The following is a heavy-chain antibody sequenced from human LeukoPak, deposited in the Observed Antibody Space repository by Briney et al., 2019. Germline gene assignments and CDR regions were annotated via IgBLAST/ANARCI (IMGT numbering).Heavy chain of an antibody. CDR2: IYIGGST. D-gene: IGHD3-22*01. J-gene: IGHJ4*02. CDR1: GFTFSSYA. CDR3: ARSSSAYYYEFDY. V-gene: IGHV3-53*01. Sequence: GGSLRLSCAASGFTFSSYAMHWVRQAPGKGLEWVSVIYIGGSTDYSDSVKGRFTISRDNSKNMVYLQMNSLRAEDTAVYYCARSSSAYYYEFDYWGQGTLVTVSS.